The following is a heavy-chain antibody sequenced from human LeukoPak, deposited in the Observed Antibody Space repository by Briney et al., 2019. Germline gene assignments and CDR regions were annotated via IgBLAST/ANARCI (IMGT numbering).Heavy chain of an antibody. D-gene: IGHD3-3*01. CDR1: GFTFSSYE. CDR2: ISSSGSTI. CDR3: AREILHENTIFGVAQDAFDI. V-gene: IGHV3-48*03. Sequence: GGSLRLSCAASGFTFSSYEMNWVRQAPGKGLEWVSYISSSGSTIYYADSVKGRFTISRDNAKNSLYLQMNSLRAEDTAVYYCAREILHENTIFGVAQDAFDIWGQGTMVTVSS. J-gene: IGHJ3*02.